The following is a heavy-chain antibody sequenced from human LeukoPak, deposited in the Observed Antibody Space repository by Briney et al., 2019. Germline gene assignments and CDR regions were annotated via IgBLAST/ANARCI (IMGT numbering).Heavy chain of an antibody. Sequence: PGGSLRLSCAASGFTFSSYAMSWVRQAPGKGLEWLSAISGSGGSTYYADSVKGRFTISRDNSKNTLYLQMNSLRAEDTAVYYCASVYDSSGYYYSSFDYWGQGTLVTVSS. D-gene: IGHD3-22*01. CDR2: ISGSGGST. V-gene: IGHV3-23*01. J-gene: IGHJ4*02. CDR3: ASVYDSSGYYYSSFDY. CDR1: GFTFSSYA.